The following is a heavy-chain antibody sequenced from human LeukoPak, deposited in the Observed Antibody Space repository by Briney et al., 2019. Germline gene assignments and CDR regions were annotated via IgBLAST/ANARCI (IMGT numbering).Heavy chain of an antibody. D-gene: IGHD5-24*01. CDR2: INPNSGGT. CDR1: GYTFTSYY. J-gene: IGHJ4*02. Sequence: GASVKVSCKASGYTFTSYYMHWVRQAPGQGLEWMGWINPNSGGTNYAQKFQGRVTMTRDTSISTAYMELSRLRSDDTAVYYCARAARDGYNCFDYWGQGTLVTVSS. CDR3: ARAARDGYNCFDY. V-gene: IGHV1-2*02.